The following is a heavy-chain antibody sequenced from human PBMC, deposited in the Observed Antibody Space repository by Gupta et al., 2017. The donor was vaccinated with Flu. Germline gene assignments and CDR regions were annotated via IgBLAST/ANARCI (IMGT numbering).Heavy chain of an antibody. CDR3: ARDNSDGYFVYFDN. J-gene: IGHJ4*02. D-gene: IGHD5-18*01. CDR1: GFRFSSNS. CDR2: ISTSDTYI. V-gene: IGHV3-21*02. Sequence: EVQLVESGGGLVEPGGSLRLSCAASGFRFSSNSMNWVRQAPGKGLEWVASISTSDTYIYYADPVKGRFIISRDNAKGSLYLQMNSLRAEDTAVYYCARDNSDGYFVYFDNWGQGTLVTVSS.